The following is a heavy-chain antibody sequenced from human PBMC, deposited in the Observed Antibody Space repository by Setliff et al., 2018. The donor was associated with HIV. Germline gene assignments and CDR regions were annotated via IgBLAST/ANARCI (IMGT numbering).Heavy chain of an antibody. V-gene: IGHV3-48*03. D-gene: IGHD2-2*01. Sequence: GGSLRLSCAASGFTFSSYEMNWVRQAPGKGLEWVSYISSSGSTIYFSDSVKGRFTISRDNAKNSLYLQMNSLRAEDTAVYYCARERGYCSSISCIAYYYYMDVWGKGTTVTVSS. CDR2: ISSSGSTI. CDR3: ARERGYCSSISCIAYYYYMDV. CDR1: GFTFSSYE. J-gene: IGHJ6*03.